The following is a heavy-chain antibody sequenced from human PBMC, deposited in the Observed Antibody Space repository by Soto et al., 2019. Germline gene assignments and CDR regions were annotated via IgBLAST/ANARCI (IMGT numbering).Heavy chain of an antibody. CDR3: ARGFPLGFDP. D-gene: IGHD3-3*01. Sequence: QVQLVQSGAEEKKPGATVKVSCKASGYTFTSYAMDWVRQAPGQRLEGMGWINAGNGNTKYSQKFQGRVTITRDTSASTAYMELSSLRSEDTAVYYCARGFPLGFDPWGQGTLVTVSS. CDR1: GYTFTSYA. V-gene: IGHV1-3*05. J-gene: IGHJ5*02. CDR2: INAGNGNT.